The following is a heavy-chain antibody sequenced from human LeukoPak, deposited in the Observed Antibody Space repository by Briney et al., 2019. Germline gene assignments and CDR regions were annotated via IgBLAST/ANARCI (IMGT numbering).Heavy chain of an antibody. J-gene: IGHJ3*01. CDR2: ISGSGDNT. D-gene: IGHD3-22*01. V-gene: IGHV3-23*01. CDR3: AKDLLQTFFFDSSSYYSDAFGV. Sequence: GGSLRLSCAASEFTFSNFAMSWVRQAPGKGLEWVSTISGSGDNTYYADSVKGRFTISRDNSKNTLSLHMNTLRAEDTAVYYCAKDLLQTFFFDSSSYYSDAFGVWGQGTMVTVSP. CDR1: EFTFSNFA.